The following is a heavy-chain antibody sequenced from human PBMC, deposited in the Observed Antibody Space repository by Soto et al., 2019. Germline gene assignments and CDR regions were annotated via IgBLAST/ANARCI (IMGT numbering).Heavy chain of an antibody. D-gene: IGHD6-19*01. CDR1: GGSFSGYY. CDR3: ARVDSGWYGMDV. Sequence: SETLSLTCAVYGGSFSGYYWSWIRQPPGKGLEWIGEINHSGSTNYNPSLKRRVTISVDTSKNQFSLKLSSVTAADTAVYYCARVDSGWYGMDVWGQGTTVTVSS. CDR2: INHSGST. J-gene: IGHJ6*02. V-gene: IGHV4-34*01.